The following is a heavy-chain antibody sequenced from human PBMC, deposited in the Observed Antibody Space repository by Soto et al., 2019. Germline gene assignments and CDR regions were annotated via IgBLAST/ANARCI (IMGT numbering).Heavy chain of an antibody. CDR2: IYYSGST. V-gene: IGHV4-39*01. D-gene: IGHD3-9*01. Sequence: SETLSLTCTVSGGSISSSSYYWGWIRQPPGGGLEWIGSIYYSGSTYYNKSLKSRVTISVDTSKNQFSLKLSSVTAADTSVFYCARQGRYFDWLHWFGPWGQGTLVTVSS. CDR1: GGSISSSSYY. CDR3: ARQGRYFDWLHWFGP. J-gene: IGHJ5*02.